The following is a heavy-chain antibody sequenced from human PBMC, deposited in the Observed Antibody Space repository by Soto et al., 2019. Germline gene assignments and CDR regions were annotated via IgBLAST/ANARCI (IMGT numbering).Heavy chain of an antibody. CDR2: VSATSENT. V-gene: IGHV3-23*01. D-gene: IGHD6-19*01. Sequence: EVQLLESGGGLVQPGGSLRLSCVGSGFFFSSYTMTWVRQAPGKGLEWVSSVSATSENTYYADSVRGRFTISRDNSKNTLCLQMNSLTAEDTAMYYCAKARDQQWVRLPFDYWGQGILVIVSS. J-gene: IGHJ4*02. CDR3: AKARDQQWVRLPFDY. CDR1: GFFFSSYT.